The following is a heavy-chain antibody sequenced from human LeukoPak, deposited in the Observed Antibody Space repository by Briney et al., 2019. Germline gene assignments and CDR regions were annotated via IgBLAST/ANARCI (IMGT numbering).Heavy chain of an antibody. CDR2: ILSTGTT. Sequence: GRSLRLSCAASGFPFSASAMTWVRQAPGKGLEWVSHILSTGTTYYADSMRGRFTISRDNSKNTLYLLMTSLRADDTAVYYCATVNYDYGDPVGWFDPWGQGTLVTVSS. J-gene: IGHJ5*02. V-gene: IGHV3-23*01. D-gene: IGHD4-17*01. CDR1: GFPFSASA. CDR3: ATVNYDYGDPVGWFDP.